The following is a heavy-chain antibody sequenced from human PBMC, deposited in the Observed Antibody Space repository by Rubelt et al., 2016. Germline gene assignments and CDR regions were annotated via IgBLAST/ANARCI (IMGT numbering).Heavy chain of an antibody. CDR1: GGSFSAYY. V-gene: IGHV4-34*01. J-gene: IGHJ4*02. CDR3: ARAYYYGSGSYFPVDY. D-gene: IGHD3-10*01. CDR2: ISHGGIT. Sequence: QVQLQQWGAGLLKPSETLSLTCAFYGGSFSAYYWAWIRQPPGKGLEWIGEISHGGITNYKPSLKSRVTISLDTSTNKFSLKLSSVTAAETAVYYCARAYYYGSGSYFPVDYWGQGTLVTVSS.